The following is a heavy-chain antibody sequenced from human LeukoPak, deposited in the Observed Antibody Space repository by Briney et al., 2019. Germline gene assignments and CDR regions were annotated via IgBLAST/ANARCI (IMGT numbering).Heavy chain of an antibody. D-gene: IGHD3-10*01. CDR2: INHNGNT. Sequence: PSETLSLTCTVYGVSFSGYYWSWIRQPPGKGLEWIGEINHNGNTNYNPSLKSRVTISVDTSKNQFSLKVSSVSAADSAVYYCARHPIWFGGLDYWGQGTLVTVSS. CDR1: GVSFSGYY. CDR3: ARHPIWFGGLDY. V-gene: IGHV4-34*01. J-gene: IGHJ4*02.